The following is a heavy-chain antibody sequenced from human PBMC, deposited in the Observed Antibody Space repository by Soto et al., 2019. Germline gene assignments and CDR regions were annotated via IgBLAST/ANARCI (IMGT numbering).Heavy chain of an antibody. V-gene: IGHV4-59*11. CDR2: IYHTGST. J-gene: IGHJ6*03. CDR1: GGSISSHY. Sequence: QVQLQESGPGLVKPSETLSLTCTVSGGSISSHYWNWIRQPPGKGLEWIGYIYHTGSTNYNPSLKSRVTISVDTSKNQFSLTVSSATAAVTAVYFCARGIQTSYYYYYYIDVWGKGTTVTVSS. CDR3: ARGIQTSYYYYYYIDV.